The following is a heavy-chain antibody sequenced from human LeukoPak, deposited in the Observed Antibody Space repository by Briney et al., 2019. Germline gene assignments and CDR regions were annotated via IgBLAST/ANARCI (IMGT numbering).Heavy chain of an antibody. D-gene: IGHD3-16*02. V-gene: IGHV4-34*01. Sequence: SETLSLTCAVYGGSFSGYYWSWIRQPPGKGLEWIGEINHSGSTNYNPSLKSRVTISVDTSKNQFSLKLSSVTAADTAVYYCARRPSYYDYVWGSYRLLPSGFDPWGQGTLVTVSS. J-gene: IGHJ5*02. CDR3: ARRPSYYDYVWGSYRLLPSGFDP. CDR2: INHSGST. CDR1: GGSFSGYY.